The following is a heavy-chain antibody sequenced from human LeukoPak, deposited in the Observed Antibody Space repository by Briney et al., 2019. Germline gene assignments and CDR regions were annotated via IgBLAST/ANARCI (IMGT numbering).Heavy chain of an antibody. J-gene: IGHJ4*02. D-gene: IGHD5-24*01. CDR2: INHSGST. V-gene: IGHV4-34*01. CDR3: ARGRRWLHRTSGFDY. CDR1: GGSFSGYY. Sequence: PSETLSLTCVVYGGSFSGYYWSWIRQPPGKGLEWIGEINHSGSTNHNPSLKSRVTISVDTSKNQFSLKLSSVTAADTAVYYCARGRRWLHRTSGFDYWGQGTLVTVSS.